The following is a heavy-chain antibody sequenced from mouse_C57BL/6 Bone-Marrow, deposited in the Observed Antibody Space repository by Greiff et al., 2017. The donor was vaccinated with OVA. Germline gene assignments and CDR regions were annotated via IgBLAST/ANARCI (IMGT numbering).Heavy chain of an antibody. V-gene: IGHV14-4*01. D-gene: IGHD2-4*01. CDR1: GFNIKDDY. Sequence: VQLQQSGAELVRPGASVKLSCTASGFNIKDDYMHWVKQRPEQGLEWIGWIDPENGDTEYASKFQGKATITADTSSNTAYLQLSSLTAEDTAVYYCTDDYDEGAAMDYWGQGTSVTVSS. J-gene: IGHJ4*01. CDR2: IDPENGDT. CDR3: TDDYDEGAAMDY.